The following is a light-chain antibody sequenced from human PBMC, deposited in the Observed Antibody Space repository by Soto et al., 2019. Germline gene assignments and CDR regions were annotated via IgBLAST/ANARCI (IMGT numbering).Light chain of an antibody. CDR2: GAS. CDR3: QHHGTSPPSWP. J-gene: IGKJ1*01. Sequence: EIVLTQSPGTLSLSPGERATLFCRASQSVSSSYLAWYQQKPGQAHRLLIYGASSRATGIPDRFSGSGSVTDFTLIISRLEPEDVVVYYSQHHGTSPPSWPFGQGNKVDIK. CDR1: QSVSSSY. V-gene: IGKV3-20*01.